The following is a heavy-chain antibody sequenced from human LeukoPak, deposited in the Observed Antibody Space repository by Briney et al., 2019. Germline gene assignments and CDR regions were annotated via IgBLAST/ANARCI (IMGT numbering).Heavy chain of an antibody. Sequence: GGSLRLSCAASGFTFSSYWMDWVRQAPGKGLEWVANMNQDGSVKHHADSVKGRFTISRDNAKNSLYLQMNSLGAEDTAVYYCARGTIAAPGTDYWGQGVLVTVSS. CDR3: ARGTIAAPGTDY. J-gene: IGHJ4*02. V-gene: IGHV3-7*01. D-gene: IGHD6-13*01. CDR2: MNQDGSVK. CDR1: GFTFSSYW.